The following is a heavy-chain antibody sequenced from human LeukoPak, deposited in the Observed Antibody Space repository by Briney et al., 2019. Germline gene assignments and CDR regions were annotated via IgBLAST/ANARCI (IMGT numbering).Heavy chain of an antibody. CDR2: INRSGAT. CDR1: GGSFTGYY. Sequence: SETLSLTCAVYGGSFTGYYWSWIRQSPGKGLEWIGEINRSGATNYNPSLKSRVTLSVDTSKSQCSLKLTSVTAADTAVYYCAREPALSPNSYSHDVFDIWGQGTMVTVSS. J-gene: IGHJ3*02. D-gene: IGHD2-15*01. CDR3: AREPALSPNSYSHDVFDI. V-gene: IGHV4-34*01.